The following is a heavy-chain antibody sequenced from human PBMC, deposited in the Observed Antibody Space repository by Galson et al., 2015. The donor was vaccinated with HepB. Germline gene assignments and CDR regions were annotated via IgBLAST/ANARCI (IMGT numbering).Heavy chain of an antibody. CDR2: IIPIFGTA. V-gene: IGHV1-69*13. Sequence: SVKVSCKASGGTFSSYAISWVRQAPGQGLEWMGGIIPIFGTANYAQKFQGRVTITADESTSTAYMELSSLRSEDTAVYYCARNEDCYGSGSYDWFDPWGQGTLVTVSS. CDR3: ARNEDCYGSGSYDWFDP. D-gene: IGHD3-10*01. CDR1: GGTFSSYA. J-gene: IGHJ5*02.